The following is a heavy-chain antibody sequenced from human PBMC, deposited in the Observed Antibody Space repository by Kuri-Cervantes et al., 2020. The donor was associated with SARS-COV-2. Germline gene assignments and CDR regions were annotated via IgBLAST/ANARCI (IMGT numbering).Heavy chain of an antibody. CDR3: ARLGQGTAAGTNYFDY. CDR1: GGSFMGYY. D-gene: IGHD6-13*01. CDR2: INHSGFT. Sequence: SETLSPTCAVHGGSFMGYYWSWIRQPPGRGLEWIGEINHSGFTNYNPSPKSQVTVSVDTSKNQFSLKLSTVTAADTAVYYCARLGQGTAAGTNYFDYWGQGTLVTVSS. V-gene: IGHV4-34*01. J-gene: IGHJ4*02.